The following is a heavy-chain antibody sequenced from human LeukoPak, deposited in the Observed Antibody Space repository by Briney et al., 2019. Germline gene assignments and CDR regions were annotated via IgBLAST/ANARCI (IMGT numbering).Heavy chain of an antibody. J-gene: IGHJ5*02. CDR1: GGSMSTYY. V-gene: IGHV4-59*08. D-gene: IGHD3-16*02. CDR3: ARRAFGGVIATNWFDP. CDR2: IYDNGYT. Sequence: SETLSLTCTVSGGSMSTYYWSWIRQPPGKGLEWIGYIYDNGYTHYNPSLKSRVSISLDTSKSQFSLNLSSVTAADTAVYYCARRAFGGVIATNWFDPWGQGTLVTVSS.